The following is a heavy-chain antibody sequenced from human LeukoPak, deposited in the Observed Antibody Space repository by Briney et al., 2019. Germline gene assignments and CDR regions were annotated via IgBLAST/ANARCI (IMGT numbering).Heavy chain of an antibody. J-gene: IGHJ4*02. Sequence: GASVKVSCKASGGTFSSYAISWVRQAPGQELEWMGRIIPIFGTANYAQKFQGRVTITTDESTSTAYMELSSLRSEDTAVYYCASKDCTNGVCYIPYFDYWGQGTLVTVSS. CDR1: GGTFSSYA. V-gene: IGHV1-69*05. CDR2: IIPIFGTA. D-gene: IGHD2-8*01. CDR3: ASKDCTNGVCYIPYFDY.